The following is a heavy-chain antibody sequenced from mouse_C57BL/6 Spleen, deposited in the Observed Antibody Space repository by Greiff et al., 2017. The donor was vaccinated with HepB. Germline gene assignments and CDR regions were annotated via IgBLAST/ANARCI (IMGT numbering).Heavy chain of an antibody. CDR3: ARRVYYYGSSLFAY. CDR2: ISYDGSN. CDR1: GYSITSGYY. V-gene: IGHV3-6*01. Sequence: EVHLVESGPGLVKPSQSLSLTCSVTGYSITSGYYWNWIRQFPGNKLEWMGYISYDGSNNYNPSLKNRISITLDKSKNQFFLKLNSVTTEDTSTYYCARRVYYYGSSLFAYWGQGTLVTVSA. D-gene: IGHD1-1*01. J-gene: IGHJ3*01.